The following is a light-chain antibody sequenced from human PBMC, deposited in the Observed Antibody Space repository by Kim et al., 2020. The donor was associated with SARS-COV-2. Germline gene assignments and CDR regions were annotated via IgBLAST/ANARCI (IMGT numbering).Light chain of an antibody. J-gene: IGKJ2*03. CDR2: KAS. CDR3: QQYNSYSPRYS. Sequence: SVGDRVTITCRASQRISSWLAWYQQKPGKAPKLLIYKASSLESGVPSRFSGSGSGTEFTLTISSLQPDDFATYYCQQYNSYSPRYSFGQGTKLEI. V-gene: IGKV1-5*03. CDR1: QRISSW.